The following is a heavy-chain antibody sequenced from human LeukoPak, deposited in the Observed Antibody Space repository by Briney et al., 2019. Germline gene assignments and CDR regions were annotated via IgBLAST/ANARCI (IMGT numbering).Heavy chain of an antibody. V-gene: IGHV3-21*01. CDR3: ARDEDTAMVED. J-gene: IGHJ4*02. D-gene: IGHD5-18*01. CDR2: ISSSSSYI. CDR1: GFTFSSYS. Sequence: GGSLRLSCAASGFTFSSYSMNWVRQAPGKGLEWVSSISSSSSYIYYADSVKGRFTISRDNAKNSLYLQMYSLRAEDTAVYYCARDEDTAMVEDRGQGTLVTVSS.